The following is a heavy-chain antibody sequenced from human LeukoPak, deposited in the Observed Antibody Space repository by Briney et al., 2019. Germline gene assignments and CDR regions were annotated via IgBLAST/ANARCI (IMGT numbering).Heavy chain of an antibody. J-gene: IGHJ4*02. V-gene: IGHV3-33*06. CDR1: GFSFNTYG. CDR3: AKDLKPYYYDSSGYYYEYYFDY. CDR2: IWYDGSNK. D-gene: IGHD3-22*01. Sequence: SGGSLRLSCAASGFSFNTYGMHWVRQAPGRGLEWVAVIWYDGSNKYYADSVKGRFTISRDNSKNTLYLQMNSLRAEDTALYYCAKDLKPYYYDSSGYYYEYYFDYWGQGTLVTVSS.